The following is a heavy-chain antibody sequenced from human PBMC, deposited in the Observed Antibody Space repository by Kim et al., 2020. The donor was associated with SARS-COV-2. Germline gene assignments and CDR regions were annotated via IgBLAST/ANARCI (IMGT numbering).Heavy chain of an antibody. D-gene: IGHD4-4*01. CDR3: AKDIFAVTPSYYFDY. Sequence: GGSLRLSCAASGFTFDDYAMHWVRQAPGKGLEWVSGISWNSGSIGYADSVKGRFTISRDNAKNSLYLQMNSLRAEDTALYYCAKDIFAVTPSYYFDYWGQGTLVTVSS. J-gene: IGHJ4*02. CDR2: ISWNSGSI. CDR1: GFTFDDYA. V-gene: IGHV3-9*01.